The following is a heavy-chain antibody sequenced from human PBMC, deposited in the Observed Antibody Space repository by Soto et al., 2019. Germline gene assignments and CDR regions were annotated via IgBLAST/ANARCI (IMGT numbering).Heavy chain of an antibody. D-gene: IGHD5-12*01. CDR2: IYYSGST. CDR3: ARVGGWLRPPYYFDY. CDR1: GGSISSYY. J-gene: IGHJ4*02. Sequence: SETLSLTCTVSGGSISSYYWSWIRQPPGKGLEWIGYIYYSGSTNYNPSLKSRVTISVDTSKNQFSLKLSSVTAADTAVYYCARVGGWLRPPYYFDYWGQGTLVTV. V-gene: IGHV4-59*01.